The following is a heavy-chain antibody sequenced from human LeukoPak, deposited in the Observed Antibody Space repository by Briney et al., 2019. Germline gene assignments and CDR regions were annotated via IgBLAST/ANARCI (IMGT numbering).Heavy chain of an antibody. CDR1: GYTFTGYY. CDR2: INPNSGGT. Sequence: ASAKVSCKASGYTFTGYYMHWVRQAPGQGLEWMGWINPNSGGTNYAQKFQGRVTMTRDTPISTAYMELSRLRSDDTAVYYCARARNHGSSGFPPHYFDYWGQGTLVTVSS. D-gene: IGHD6-19*01. CDR3: ARARNHGSSGFPPHYFDY. V-gene: IGHV1-2*02. J-gene: IGHJ4*02.